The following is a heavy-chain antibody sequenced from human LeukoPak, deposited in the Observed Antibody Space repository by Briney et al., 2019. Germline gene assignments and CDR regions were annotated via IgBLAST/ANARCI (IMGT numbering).Heavy chain of an antibody. D-gene: IGHD6-6*01. CDR1: GGSISSSSYY. CDR3: ARGRSSDY. V-gene: IGHV4-39*07. Sequence: SETLSLTCTVSGGSISSSSYYWGWIRQPPGKGLEWIGSNYYSGSTYYNPSLKSRVTTSVDTSKNQFSLKLSTVTAADTAVYYCARGRSSDYWGQGTLVTVSS. J-gene: IGHJ4*02. CDR2: NYYSGST.